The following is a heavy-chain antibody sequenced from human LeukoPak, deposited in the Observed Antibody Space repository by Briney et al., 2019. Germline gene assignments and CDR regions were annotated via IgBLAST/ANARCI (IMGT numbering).Heavy chain of an antibody. CDR2: LSGSGAYT. D-gene: IGHD4-17*01. CDR3: AKAPHDSGDYNWFDP. V-gene: IGHV3-23*01. Sequence: PGGSLRLSCSASGFTFTNYAMAWVRQAPWKGLEWVSTLSGSGAYTHYADSVKGRFTISRDNSRNTLFLQMNRLRVDDTAVYYCAKAPHDSGDYNWFDPWGQGTLVTVSS. CDR1: GFTFTNYA. J-gene: IGHJ5*02.